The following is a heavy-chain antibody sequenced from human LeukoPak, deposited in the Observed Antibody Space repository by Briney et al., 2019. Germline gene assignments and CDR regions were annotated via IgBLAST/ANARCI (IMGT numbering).Heavy chain of an antibody. V-gene: IGHV1-58*02. CDR2: IVVDSDKT. D-gene: IGHD1-14*01. J-gene: IGHJ3*02. CDR3: AAAASYKSEKIDTFEI. Sequence: GASLKVSCKASGFTFTSSTMQWVRQARGQRLEWIGWIVVDSDKTNYAQKFQERVTVTRDMSTNTAYMELSSLRSEDTAVYYCAAAASYKSEKIDTFEIWGQGTMVSVSS. CDR1: GFTFTSST.